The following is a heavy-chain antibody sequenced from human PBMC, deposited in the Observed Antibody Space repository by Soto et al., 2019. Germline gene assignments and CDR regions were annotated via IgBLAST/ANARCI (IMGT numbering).Heavy chain of an antibody. V-gene: IGHV4-34*01. CDR1: GGSFSGYY. D-gene: IGHD6-19*01. J-gene: IGHJ6*02. CDR3: ARGRNSGWYRAYYYYGMDV. CDR2: INHSGST. Sequence: SETLSLTCAVYGGSFSGYYWSWIRQPPGKGLEWIGEINHSGSTNYNPSLKSRVTISVDTSKNQFSLKLSSVTAADTAVYYCARGRNSGWYRAYYYYGMDVWGQGTTVTVSS.